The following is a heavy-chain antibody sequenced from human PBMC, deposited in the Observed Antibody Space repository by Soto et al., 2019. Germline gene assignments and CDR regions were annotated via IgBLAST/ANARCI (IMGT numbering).Heavy chain of an antibody. CDR1: GGSISSDY. Sequence: SETLSLTCTVSGGSISSDYWNWIRQPPGKGLEWIGYVYHSWSTKYNPSLKSRVTISVDTSKNQLSLKLSSVTAADTAVYYCAMFGTRPNGNWFDPCGQGILVTVS. V-gene: IGHV4-59*01. CDR3: AMFGTRPNGNWFDP. D-gene: IGHD3-10*02. J-gene: IGHJ5*02. CDR2: VYHSWST.